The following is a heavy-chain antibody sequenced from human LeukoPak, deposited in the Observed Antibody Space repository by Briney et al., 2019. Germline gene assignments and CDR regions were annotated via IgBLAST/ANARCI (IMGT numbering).Heavy chain of an antibody. D-gene: IGHD5-24*01. CDR1: GFTFSSYG. Sequence: PGRSLRLYCAASGFTFSSYGMHWVRQAPGKGLERVAVIWYEGSNKYYADSVKGRFTISRDNSKNTLYLQMNSLRAEDTAVYYCAREVGDGYNFFDYWGQGTLVTVSS. CDR2: IWYEGSNK. CDR3: AREVGDGYNFFDY. J-gene: IGHJ4*02. V-gene: IGHV3-33*01.